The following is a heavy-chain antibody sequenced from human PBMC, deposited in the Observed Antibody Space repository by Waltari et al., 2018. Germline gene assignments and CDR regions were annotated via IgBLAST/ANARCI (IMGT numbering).Heavy chain of an antibody. Sequence: EVQLVESGGGLVQPGGSLRLSCAASGFTFSSYWMSWVRQAPGKGVEWVANIKEDGSEKSYVDSVKGRFTISRDNAKNSLSLQMNSLRAEDTAVYYCARISSTATRDSWGRGTLVTVSS. CDR1: GFTFSSYW. V-gene: IGHV3-7*01. J-gene: IGHJ4*02. D-gene: IGHD6-6*01. CDR2: IKEDGSEK. CDR3: ARISSTATRDS.